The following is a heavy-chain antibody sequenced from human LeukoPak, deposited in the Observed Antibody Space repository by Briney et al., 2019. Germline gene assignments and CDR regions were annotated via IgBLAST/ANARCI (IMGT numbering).Heavy chain of an antibody. CDR1: GGSFSGYY. V-gene: IGHV4-34*01. Sequence: SETLSLTCAVYGGSFSGYYWSWIRQPPGKGLEWIGEINHSGSTNYNPSLKSRVTISVDTSKNQFSLKLSSVTAADTAVYYCARGGDYGDYDYFDYWGQGTLVTVSS. J-gene: IGHJ4*02. D-gene: IGHD4-17*01. CDR2: INHSGST. CDR3: ARGGDYGDYDYFDY.